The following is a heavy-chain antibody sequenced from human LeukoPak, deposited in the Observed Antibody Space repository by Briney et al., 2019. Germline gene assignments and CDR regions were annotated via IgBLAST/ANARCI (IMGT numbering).Heavy chain of an antibody. CDR1: GGSISSYY. Sequence: TSETLSLTCTVSGGSISSYYWSWIRQPPGKGLEWIGYIYYSGSTNYNPSLKSRVTISVDTSKNQFSLKLSSVTAADTAVYYCAREAGYSSSNNWFDPWGQGTLVTVSS. CDR2: IYYSGST. J-gene: IGHJ5*02. D-gene: IGHD6-13*01. V-gene: IGHV4-59*01. CDR3: AREAGYSSSNNWFDP.